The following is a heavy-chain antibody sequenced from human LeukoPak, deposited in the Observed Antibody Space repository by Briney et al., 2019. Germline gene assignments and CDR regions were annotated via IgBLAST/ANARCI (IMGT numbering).Heavy chain of an antibody. J-gene: IGHJ3*02. D-gene: IGHD3-3*01. V-gene: IGHV3-23*01. CDR2: ISGSGGST. Sequence: GGSLRLSCAASGFTFSSYAMSWVRQAPGKGLEWVSAISGSGGSTYYADSVKGRFTISRDNSKNTLYLQMNSLRAEDTAVYYCAKFPFITIFGVVIGPWDAFDIWGQGTMVTVSS. CDR1: GFTFSSYA. CDR3: AKFPFITIFGVVIGPWDAFDI.